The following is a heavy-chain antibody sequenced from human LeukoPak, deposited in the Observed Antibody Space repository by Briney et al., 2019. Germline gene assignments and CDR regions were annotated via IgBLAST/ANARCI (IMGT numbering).Heavy chain of an antibody. J-gene: IGHJ3*02. CDR3: AKDLGKAHYCAGSGYPGYGDTFDI. Sequence: PGGSLRLSCAASGFTFSSYAMSWVRQAPGRGLDWVSAINGGGDTTYYADSVKGRFTISRDNSKNTLYLQINSLRAEDTAVYYCAKDLGKAHYCAGSGYPGYGDTFDIWGQGTMVIVSS. CDR1: GFTFSSYA. D-gene: IGHD3-22*01. CDR2: INGGGDTT. V-gene: IGHV3-23*01.